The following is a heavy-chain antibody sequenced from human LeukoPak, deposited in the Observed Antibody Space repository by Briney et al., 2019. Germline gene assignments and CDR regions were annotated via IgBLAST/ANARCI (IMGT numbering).Heavy chain of an antibody. CDR3: AKDYDIVVEPAAIDY. CDR2: ISSSGSTI. V-gene: IGHV3-11*01. Sequence: GGSLRLSCAASEFTFSDYYMSWIRQAPGKGLEWVSYISSSGSTIYYADSVKGRFTISRDNAKNSLYLQMNSLRAEDTAVYYCAKDYDIVVEPAAIDYWGQGTLVTVSS. J-gene: IGHJ4*02. D-gene: IGHD2-2*01. CDR1: EFTFSDYY.